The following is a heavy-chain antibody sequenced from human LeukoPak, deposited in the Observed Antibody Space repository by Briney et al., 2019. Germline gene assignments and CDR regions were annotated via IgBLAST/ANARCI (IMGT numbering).Heavy chain of an antibody. CDR3: AKYLFGSY. J-gene: IGHJ4*02. V-gene: IGHV3-23*01. CDR2: ISGSGGST. CDR1: GGSISSSSYY. Sequence: ETLSLTCTVSGGSISSSSYYWGWIRQPPGKGLEWVSAISGSGGSTYYADSVKGRFTISRDNSKNTLYLQMNSLRAEDTAVYYCAKYLFGSYWGQGTLVTVSS. D-gene: IGHD3-10*02.